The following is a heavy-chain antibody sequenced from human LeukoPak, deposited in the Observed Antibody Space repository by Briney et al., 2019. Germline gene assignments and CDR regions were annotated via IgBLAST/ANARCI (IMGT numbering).Heavy chain of an antibody. J-gene: IGHJ6*03. Sequence: GGSLRLSCAASGFTFSGSAMHWVRQASGKGLEWVGRIRSKANSYATAYAASVKGRFTISRDDSKNTAYLQMNSLKTEDTAVYYCTRQGSRYCSSTSCSLSYMDVWGKGTTVTVSS. D-gene: IGHD2-2*01. V-gene: IGHV3-73*01. CDR1: GFTFSGSA. CDR2: IRSKANSYAT. CDR3: TRQGSRYCSSTSCSLSYMDV.